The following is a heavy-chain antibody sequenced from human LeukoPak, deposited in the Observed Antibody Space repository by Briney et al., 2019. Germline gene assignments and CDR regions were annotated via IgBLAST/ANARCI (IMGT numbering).Heavy chain of an antibody. CDR2: ISYDGSNK. V-gene: IGHV3-30*18. CDR3: AKGQYDFWSGYHYYYGMDV. CDR1: GFTFSSYG. D-gene: IGHD3-3*01. J-gene: IGHJ6*02. Sequence: GGSLRLSCAASGFTFSSYGMHWIRQAPGKGLEWVAVISYDGSNKYYADSVKGRFTISRDNSKNTLYLQMNSLRAEDTAVYYCAKGQYDFWSGYHYYYGMDVWGQGTTVTVSS.